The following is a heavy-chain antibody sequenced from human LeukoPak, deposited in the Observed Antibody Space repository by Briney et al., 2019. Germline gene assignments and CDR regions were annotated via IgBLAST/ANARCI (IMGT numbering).Heavy chain of an antibody. Sequence: GGSLRLSCAASGFTFSSYAMSWVRQAPGKGLEWVSGSSNGASTYYVDSVKGRFTISRDNSKNTLFLQLNSLRAEDTAVYYCAKRGSVGTLGHFDYWGQGTLVTVSS. CDR3: AKRGSVGTLGHFDY. CDR2: SSNGAST. D-gene: IGHD6-13*01. CDR1: GFTFSSYA. J-gene: IGHJ4*02. V-gene: IGHV3-23*01.